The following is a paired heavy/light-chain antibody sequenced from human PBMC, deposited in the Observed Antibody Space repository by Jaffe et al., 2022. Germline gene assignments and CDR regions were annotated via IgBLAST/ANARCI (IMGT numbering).Heavy chain of an antibody. J-gene: IGHJ3*02. CDR1: GYTFTNYW. CDR2: IYPGDSDT. Sequence: LVQSGAEVKKPGESLKISCKGSGYTFTNYWIGWVRQMPGKGPELMGIIYPGDSDTTYSPSFQGQVTISADKSISTAYLQWSSLKASDTAMYYCARRRTGTPLDAFDMWGQGTMVTVSS. CDR3: ARRRTGTPLDAFDM. D-gene: IGHD1-1*01. V-gene: IGHV5-51*03.
Light chain of an antibody. CDR1: NIGYKN. Sequence: SYDLSQPLSVSVALGQTATITCGGNNIGYKNVHWYQQKPGQAPVLVIYRSDNRPSGIPERFSGSNSGTTATLTISRVQAGDEADYYCHVWDSSTDVVFGGGTKLTVL. V-gene: IGLV3-9*01. CDR3: HVWDSSTDVV. CDR2: RSD. J-gene: IGLJ2*01.